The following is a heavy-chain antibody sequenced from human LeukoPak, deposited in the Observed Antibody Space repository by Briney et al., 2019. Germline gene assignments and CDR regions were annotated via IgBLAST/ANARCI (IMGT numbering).Heavy chain of an antibody. CDR2: IYYSGST. CDR1: Y. V-gene: IGHV4-31*02. Sequence: YWIGWVRQMPGKGLEWIGYIYYSGSTYYNPSLKSRVTISVDTSKNQFSLKLSSVTAADTAVYYCARDGTMVRPYGMDVWGQGTTVTVSS. CDR3: ARDGTMVRPYGMDV. J-gene: IGHJ6*02. D-gene: IGHD3-10*01.